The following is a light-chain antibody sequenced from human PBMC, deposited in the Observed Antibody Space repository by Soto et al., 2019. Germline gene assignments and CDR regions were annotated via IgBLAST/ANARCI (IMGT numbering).Light chain of an antibody. CDR3: QQRSGWYT. J-gene: IGKJ2*01. Sequence: DIVLTQSPATLSLSPGERATLSCRASQSVSTYVAWYQQKPGQAPRLLVYDASNRATGIPARFSGSGSGTDFTLTSSGLEPEDFAIYYCQQRSGWYTFGQGTKLEIK. V-gene: IGKV3-11*01. CDR2: DAS. CDR1: QSVSTY.